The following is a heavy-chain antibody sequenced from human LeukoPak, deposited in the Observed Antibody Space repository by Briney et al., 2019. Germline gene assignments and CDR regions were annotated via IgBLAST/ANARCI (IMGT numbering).Heavy chain of an antibody. CDR1: GFTFSSYS. J-gene: IGHJ4*02. CDR2: INTDGGST. V-gene: IGHV3-74*01. CDR3: ARGVLYYGSGSHLDY. Sequence: PGGSLRLSCAASGFTFSSYSMNWVRQAPGKGLVWVSRINTDGGSTSYADSVKGRFTISRDSAKKTLYLQMNSLRAEDTAVYYCARGVLYYGSGSHLDYWGQGTLVTVSS. D-gene: IGHD3-10*01.